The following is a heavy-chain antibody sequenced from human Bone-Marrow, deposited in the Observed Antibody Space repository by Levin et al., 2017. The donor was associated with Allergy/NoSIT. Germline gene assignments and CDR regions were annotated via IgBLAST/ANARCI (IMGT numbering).Heavy chain of an antibody. Sequence: KASETLSLTCTVSGGSINSDSYYWTWIRQPVGKGLEWMYTTGSTMYNPSLRSRVSVSVDTSKNQFSLKLNSVTAADTAMYYCARERGYCSGNSCSIWFDPWGQGILVTVSS. D-gene: IGHD2-2*01. V-gene: IGHV4-61*02. CDR3: ARERGYCSGNSCSIWFDP. CDR2: TTGST. CDR1: GGSINSDSYY. J-gene: IGHJ5*02.